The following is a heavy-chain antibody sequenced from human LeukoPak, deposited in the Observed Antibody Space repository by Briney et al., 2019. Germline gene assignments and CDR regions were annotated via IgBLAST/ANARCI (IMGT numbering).Heavy chain of an antibody. CDR2: ASPDGTTT. V-gene: IGHV3-74*01. J-gene: IGHJ4*02. D-gene: IGHD5-24*01. CDR1: TFGNYW. Sequence: GGSLRLSCEASTFGNYWIHWVRQVPGKGLVWLSRASPDGTTTTHADSVKGRFTISRDNAKSTLYLQMNSLSAEDTAVYYCARECDPTMCAGSSPVHWGQGILVTVSS. CDR3: ARECDPTMCAGSSPVH.